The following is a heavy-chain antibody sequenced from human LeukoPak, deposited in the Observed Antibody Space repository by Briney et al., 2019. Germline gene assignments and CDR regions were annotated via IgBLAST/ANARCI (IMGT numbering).Heavy chain of an antibody. CDR3: AKAPPTCSGGTCSYVFDS. V-gene: IGHV3-23*01. J-gene: IGHJ4*02. CDR2: ITGSGTAT. Sequence: GGSLRVSCAASGFTFSSYTMTWVRQAPGKGLEWVSAITGSGTATNYADSVKGRFTISRDNSKNTLYLQMNSLRVEDTAIYYCAKAPPTCSGGTCSYVFDSWGQGTLVTVSS. CDR1: GFTFSSYT. D-gene: IGHD2-15*01.